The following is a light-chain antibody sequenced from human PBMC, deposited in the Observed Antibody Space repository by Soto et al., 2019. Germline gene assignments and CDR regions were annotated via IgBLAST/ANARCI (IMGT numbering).Light chain of an antibody. CDR1: QSISNY. CDR2: AAS. Sequence: DIQMTQSPSSLSASVGDSVTITCRASQSISNYLNWYQQKPGKAPKLLVYAASSLQSGVPSRFSGSGSGTDFTLTISSLQPGDFATYYCQQSYSTPFTFGPGTKVDIK. V-gene: IGKV1-39*01. CDR3: QQSYSTPFT. J-gene: IGKJ3*01.